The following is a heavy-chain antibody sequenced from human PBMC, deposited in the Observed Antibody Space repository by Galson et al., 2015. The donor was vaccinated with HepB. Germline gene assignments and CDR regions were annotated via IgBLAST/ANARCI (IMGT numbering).Heavy chain of an antibody. CDR1: GYSFTSYW. D-gene: IGHD3-22*01. CDR3: ATFGGYDSSDGDRRPDAFDI. V-gene: IGHV5-51*01. Sequence: QSGAEVKKPGESLKISCKGSGYSFTSYWIGWVRQMPGKGLEWMGIIYPGDSDTRYSPSFQGQVTISADKSISTAYLQWSSLKASDTAMYYCATFGGYDSSDGDRRPDAFDIWGQGTMVTVSS. J-gene: IGHJ3*02. CDR2: IYPGDSDT.